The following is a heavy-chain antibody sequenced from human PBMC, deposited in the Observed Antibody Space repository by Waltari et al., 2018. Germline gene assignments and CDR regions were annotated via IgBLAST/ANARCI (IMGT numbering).Heavy chain of an antibody. CDR2: ICYSGST. CDR3: ARGVRYYDFWSGYPSYYYYYMDV. J-gene: IGHJ6*03. CDR1: GGSISSSSYY. D-gene: IGHD3-3*01. Sequence: QLQLPESGPGLVKPSETLSLTCTVAGGSISSSSYYWGWIRQTPGKGLEWIGSICYSGSTYYNPSLKSRVTISVDTSKNQFSLKLSSVTAADTAVYYCARGVRYYDFWSGYPSYYYYYMDVWGKGTTVTISS. V-gene: IGHV4-39*07.